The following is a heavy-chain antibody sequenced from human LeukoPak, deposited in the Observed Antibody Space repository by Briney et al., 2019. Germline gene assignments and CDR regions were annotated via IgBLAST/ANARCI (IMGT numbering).Heavy chain of an antibody. V-gene: IGHV3-23*01. CDR3: AKDHYDYARRDGDYYYYMDV. CDR1: GFTFSSYA. CDR2: ISGSGGST. J-gene: IGHJ6*03. D-gene: IGHD5-24*01. Sequence: GGSLRLSCAASGFTFSSYAMSWVRQAPGKGLEWVSAISGSGGSTYYADSVKGRFTISRDNSKNTLYLQMNSLRAEDTAVYYCAKDHYDYARRDGDYYYYMDVWGKGTTVTVSS.